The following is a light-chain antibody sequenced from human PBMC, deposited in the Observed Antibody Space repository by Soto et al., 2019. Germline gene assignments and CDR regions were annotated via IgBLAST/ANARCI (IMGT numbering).Light chain of an antibody. CDR1: QNIRVW. Sequence: DIQMTQSPSTLSASVGDGVTITCRASQNIRVWLAWYQQRPGKAPKFLIYDASNLETGVSSRFSGSGSGTEFTLTIRSQQPDEFATYYCQRYDSSSPTVGQGTKLEIK. CDR3: QRYDSSSPT. J-gene: IGKJ2*01. CDR2: DAS. V-gene: IGKV1-5*01.